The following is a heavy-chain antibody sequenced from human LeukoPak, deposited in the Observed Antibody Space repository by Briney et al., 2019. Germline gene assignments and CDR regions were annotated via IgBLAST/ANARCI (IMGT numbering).Heavy chain of an antibody. CDR2: IYYSGST. CDR3: ARHGNLVVPANYYYMDV. CDR1: CGSISSYY. Sequence: SETLSLTCTVSCGSISSYYWRWIRQPPPKGLAWIGYIYYSGSTNYNPSLKSRVTISVDTSKNQFSLKLSSVTAADTAVYYCARHGNLVVPANYYYMDVWGKGTTVTVSS. D-gene: IGHD2-2*01. J-gene: IGHJ6*03. V-gene: IGHV4-59*08.